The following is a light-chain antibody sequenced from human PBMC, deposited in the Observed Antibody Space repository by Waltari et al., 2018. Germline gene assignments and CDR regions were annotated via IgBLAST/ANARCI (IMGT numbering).Light chain of an antibody. CDR1: QDISNY. J-gene: IGKJ5*01. Sequence: DIQMTQSPSSLSTSVGDRVTINCQASQDISNYLNWYQQKPGKAPKLLIYGSSNLETGVPSTFSGSGSGTDFTFTISSLQPEDIAIYYCQQYDSLPITFGQGTRLEIK. CDR3: QQYDSLPIT. CDR2: GSS. V-gene: IGKV1-33*01.